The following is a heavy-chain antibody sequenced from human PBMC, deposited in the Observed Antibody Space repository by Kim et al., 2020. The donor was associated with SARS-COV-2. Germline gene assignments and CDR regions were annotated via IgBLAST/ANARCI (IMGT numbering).Heavy chain of an antibody. J-gene: IGHJ6*02. CDR1: GGSISSSSYY. Sequence: SETLSLTCTVSGGSISSSSYYWGWIRQPPVKGLEWIGSIYYSGSTYYNPSLKSRVTISVDTSKNQFSLKLSSVTAADTAVYYCASLPDFWSGYYDSDYYYGMDVWGQGTTVTVSS. V-gene: IGHV4-39*01. D-gene: IGHD3-3*01. CDR3: ASLPDFWSGYYDSDYYYGMDV. CDR2: IYYSGST.